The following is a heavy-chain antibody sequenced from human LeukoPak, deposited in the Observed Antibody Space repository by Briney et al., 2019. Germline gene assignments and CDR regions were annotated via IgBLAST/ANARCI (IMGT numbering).Heavy chain of an antibody. CDR1: GGLISSSSYY. CDR2: IYYNGGT. CDR3: AGLGAHYYGVNV. J-gene: IGHJ6*02. Sequence: SETLSLTCTVSGGLISSSSYYWVWIRQTPEKGLEWIGSIYYNGGTYYNPSLKSRVTVSIDTSNNQFSLRLSSVTAADTAVFYCAGLGAHYYGVNVWGQGTTVTVSS. V-gene: IGHV4-39*07.